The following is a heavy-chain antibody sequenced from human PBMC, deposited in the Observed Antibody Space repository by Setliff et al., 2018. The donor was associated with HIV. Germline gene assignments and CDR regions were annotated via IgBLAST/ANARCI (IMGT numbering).Heavy chain of an antibody. CDR3: AKGVAGLQYYYYYMDV. V-gene: IGHV4-59*04. D-gene: IGHD6-19*01. J-gene: IGHJ6*03. CDR2: IHHSGSA. Sequence: SETLSLTCTVSGGSISSYYWSWIRQPPGKGPEWIGSIHHSGSAHFNPSLKSRVAMSVDTSENQFSLTLSSVTAADTAVYYCAKGVAGLQYYYYYMDVWGKGTTVTVSS. CDR1: GGSISSYY.